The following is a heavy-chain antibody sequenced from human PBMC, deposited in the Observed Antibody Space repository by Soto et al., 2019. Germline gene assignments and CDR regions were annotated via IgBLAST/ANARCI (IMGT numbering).Heavy chain of an antibody. D-gene: IGHD3-22*01. CDR1: GFTFSNYA. V-gene: IGHV3-23*01. CDR3: AKARPSGGYYYVEAFDV. CDR2: VSSTGTSP. J-gene: IGHJ3*01. Sequence: PVGSLRLSCSASGFTFSNYAMSWVRQSPGKGLEWVSGVSSTGTSPYYAGSVQGRFTISRDNSKNMFYLQMKSLRAEDTAIYYCAKARPSGGYYYVEAFDVWGQRTMVTVSS.